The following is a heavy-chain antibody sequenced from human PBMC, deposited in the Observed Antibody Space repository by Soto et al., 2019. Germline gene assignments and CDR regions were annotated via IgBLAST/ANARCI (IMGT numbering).Heavy chain of an antibody. Sequence: GGSLRLSCAASGFIFGKYWMHWVRQAPGKGPVWVSRINADGTLTTYADFVKGRFTISRDNANSTLYLQMNSLRADDTAVYYCATLSFDPWGQGAMVTVSS. J-gene: IGHJ5*02. V-gene: IGHV3-74*01. CDR3: ATLSFDP. CDR2: INADGTLT. CDR1: GFIFGKYW.